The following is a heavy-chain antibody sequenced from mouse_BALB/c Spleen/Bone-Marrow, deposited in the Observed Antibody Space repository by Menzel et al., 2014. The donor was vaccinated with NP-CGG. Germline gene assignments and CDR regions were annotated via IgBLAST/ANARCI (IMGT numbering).Heavy chain of an antibody. CDR3: AVYYYGRSSFAY. CDR2: IDPANVNT. Sequence: VQLQQPGAELVKPGASVKLSRTASDFNIKDAYMHWVKQRPEQGLEWIGRIDPANVNTKYDTKFQGKATITADTSSNTAYLLLSSLTSEDTAVYYCAVYYYGRSSFAYWGQGTLVTVSA. V-gene: IGHV14-3*02. CDR1: DFNIKDAY. J-gene: IGHJ3*01. D-gene: IGHD1-1*01.